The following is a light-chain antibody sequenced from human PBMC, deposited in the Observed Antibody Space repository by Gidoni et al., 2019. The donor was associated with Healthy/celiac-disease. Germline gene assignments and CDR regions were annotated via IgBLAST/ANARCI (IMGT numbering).Light chain of an antibody. CDR2: LGS. Sequence: DIVLTQSPLSLPVTPGERASIACRSSQSLLHRNGYNYLDWYLQKPGQSPQLLIYLGSNRASGVPDRFSGSGSGTDFTLKISRVEAEDVGVYYCMQALQTPFTFGPGTKVDIK. CDR3: MQALQTPFT. CDR1: QSLLHRNGYNY. J-gene: IGKJ3*01. V-gene: IGKV2-28*01.